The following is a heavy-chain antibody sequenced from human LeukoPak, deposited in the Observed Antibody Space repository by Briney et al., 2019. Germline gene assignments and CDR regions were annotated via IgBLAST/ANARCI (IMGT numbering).Heavy chain of an antibody. CDR2: MYHSVTK. D-gene: IGHD6-13*01. CDR3: ARHVSRSWLGGWFDP. J-gene: IGHJ5*02. CDR1: AGSINSSTYY. Sequence: SETLSLTCTVSAGSINSSTYYWGWIRQSPGKGLELVGSMYHSVTKYSNPSVKSRATISADRSKIVLVLKLTSLTAADTGVYFCARHVSRSWLGGWFDPWGQGTLVTVSS. V-gene: IGHV4-39*01.